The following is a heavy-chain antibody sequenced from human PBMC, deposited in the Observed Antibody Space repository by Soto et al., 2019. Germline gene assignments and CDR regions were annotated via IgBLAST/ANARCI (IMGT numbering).Heavy chain of an antibody. J-gene: IGHJ4*02. V-gene: IGHV1-18*01. CDR1: GYTFTNFG. Sequence: ASVKLSCTDSGYTFTNFGISWVRQAPGQGLEWMGWISAYNGNTNYAQNFQGRVTMTADTSTSTAYMELRSLRSDDTAVYYCARDPDIAVAGTDYWGQGTLVTVSS. D-gene: IGHD6-19*01. CDR2: ISAYNGNT. CDR3: ARDPDIAVAGTDY.